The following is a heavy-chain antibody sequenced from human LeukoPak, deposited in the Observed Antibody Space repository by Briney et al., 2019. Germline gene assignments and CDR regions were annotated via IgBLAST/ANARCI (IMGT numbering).Heavy chain of an antibody. V-gene: IGHV3-20*04. CDR1: GFTFDDYG. J-gene: IGHJ6*03. Sequence: GGSLRLSCAASGFTFDDYGMSWVRQGPGKGLEWVSAINRNGDSTGYADSVKGRFTISRDNAKNTLYLQMNSLRAEDTAVYYCAKVRLVVPVNYYMDVWGKGTTVTVSS. D-gene: IGHD2-2*01. CDR3: AKVRLVVPVNYYMDV. CDR2: INRNGDST.